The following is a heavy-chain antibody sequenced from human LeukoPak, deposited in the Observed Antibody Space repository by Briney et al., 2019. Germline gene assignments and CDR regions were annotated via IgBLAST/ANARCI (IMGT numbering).Heavy chain of an antibody. J-gene: IGHJ4*02. V-gene: IGHV3-30*04. D-gene: IGHD2-21*02. Sequence: GGSLRLSCAASGFTFSSYAMHWVRQAPGKGLEWVAVIPYDGNHIFYADSVKGRFTISRDNSKNTLYLQMNSLTTEDTAVYYCARCGGDCYTSTQGFDYWGQGTLVTVSS. CDR3: ARCGGDCYTSTQGFDY. CDR2: IPYDGNHI. CDR1: GFTFSSYA.